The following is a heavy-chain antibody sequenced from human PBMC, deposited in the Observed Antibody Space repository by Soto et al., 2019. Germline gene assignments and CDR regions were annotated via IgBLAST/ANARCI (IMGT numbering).Heavy chain of an antibody. J-gene: IGHJ3*02. CDR2: IGADGVRT. CDR1: GFTFSSSA. D-gene: IGHD6-13*01. Sequence: GGSLRLSCSVSGFTFSSSAMHWVRQAPGKGLEYVSSIGADGVRTYYADSVKGRFTISRDNSENTLYLQMSSLRTEDTALYYCVKGLPYSSSWYERAFDIWGQGTMVTVSS. V-gene: IGHV3-64D*08. CDR3: VKGLPYSSSWYERAFDI.